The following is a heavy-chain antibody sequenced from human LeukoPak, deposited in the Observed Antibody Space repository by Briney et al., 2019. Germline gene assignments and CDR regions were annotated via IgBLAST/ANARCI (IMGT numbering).Heavy chain of an antibody. CDR2: IKQDGSEK. V-gene: IGHV3-7*01. CDR1: GFTFSSYW. J-gene: IGHJ6*03. D-gene: IGHD4-23*01. Sequence: GGSLRLSCAASGFTFSSYWMSWVRQAPGKGLEWVANIKQDGSEKYYVDSVKGRFTISRDNAKNSLYLQMNSLRAEDTAVYYCARVPPRGGYYYYYYYMDVWGKGPTVTVSS. CDR3: ARVPPRGGYYYYYYYMDV.